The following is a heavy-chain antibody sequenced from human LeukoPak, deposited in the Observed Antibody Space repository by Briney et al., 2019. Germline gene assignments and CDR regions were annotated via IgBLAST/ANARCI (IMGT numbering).Heavy chain of an antibody. D-gene: IGHD3-10*01. V-gene: IGHV3-48*03. CDR1: GFTFSYYE. CDR2: ISSSGSTI. J-gene: IGHJ3*01. CDR3: ARDNYGSGSYYLKPDAFDV. Sequence: RGGSLRLSCAASGFTFSYYEMNWVRQTPGKGLEWVSYISSSGSTIYYADSVKGRFTISRDNAKNSLYLQVNSLRAEDTAVYYCARDNYGSGSYYLKPDAFDVWGQGKTVSVSS.